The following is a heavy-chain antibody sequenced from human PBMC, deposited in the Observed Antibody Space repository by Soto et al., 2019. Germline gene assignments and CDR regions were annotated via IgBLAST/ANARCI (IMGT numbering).Heavy chain of an antibody. D-gene: IGHD2-2*01. CDR1: GGTFSSYA. V-gene: IGHV1-69*01. CDR3: ARSQGSSTSLEIYYYYYYGMDV. J-gene: IGHJ6*02. CDR2: IIPISGTA. Sequence: QVQLVQSGAEVKKPGSSVKVSCKASGGTFSSYAISWVRQAPGQGLEWMGGIIPISGTANYAQKFQGRVTITADESTSTAYMALSRRRSEDTAVYYCARSQGSSTSLEIYYYYYYGMDVWGQGTTVTVSS.